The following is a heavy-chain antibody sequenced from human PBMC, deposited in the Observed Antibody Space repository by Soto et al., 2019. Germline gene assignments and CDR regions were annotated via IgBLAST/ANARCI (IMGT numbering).Heavy chain of an antibody. J-gene: IGHJ4*02. CDR2: ISGSGGST. Sequence: GSLRLSCAASGFTFSSYAMSWVRQAPGKGLEWVSAISGSGGSTYYADSVKGRFTISRDNSKNTLYLQMNSLRAEDTAVYYCANGGYSRSGPHPLGYWGQGTLVTVSSGRIKQRYYFDYWGQGTLVTVSS. CDR1: GFTFSSYA. CDR3: ANGGYSRSGPHPLGYWGQGTLVTVSSGRIKQRYYFDY. D-gene: IGHD6-19*01. V-gene: IGHV3-23*01.